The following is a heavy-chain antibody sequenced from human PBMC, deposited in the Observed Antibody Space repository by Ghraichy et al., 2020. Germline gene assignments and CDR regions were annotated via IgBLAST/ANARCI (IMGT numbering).Heavy chain of an antibody. D-gene: IGHD4-23*01. V-gene: IGHV3-48*01. CDR1: GFTFNIYS. J-gene: IGHJ4*02. Sequence: GGSLRLSCAASGFTFNIYSMNWVRQAPGKGLEWLSYISSSGAGIVYADSVKGRFAISRDNAKSSLYLEMNSLGAEDTAVYFCAREVGWQPDYWGQGTQVTVSP. CDR2: ISSSGAGI. CDR3: AREVGWQPDY.